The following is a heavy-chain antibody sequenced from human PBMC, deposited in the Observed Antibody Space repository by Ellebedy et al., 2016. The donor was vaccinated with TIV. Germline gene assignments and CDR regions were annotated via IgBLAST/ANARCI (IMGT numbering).Heavy chain of an antibody. CDR1: GGTFSNYA. D-gene: IGHD3-22*01. CDR2: IKPISGTA. V-gene: IGHV1-69*13. CDR3: ARDHSMIVVENAFDI. J-gene: IGHJ3*02. Sequence: AASVKVSCKASGGTFSNYAMNWVRQAPGQGLEWMGGIKPISGTANYAQKFQGRVTITADESTSTAYMELRSLRSEDTAVYYCARDHSMIVVENAFDIWGQGTMVTVSS.